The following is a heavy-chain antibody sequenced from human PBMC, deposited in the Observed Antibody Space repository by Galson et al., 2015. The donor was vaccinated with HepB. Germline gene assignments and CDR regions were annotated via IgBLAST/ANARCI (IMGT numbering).Heavy chain of an antibody. D-gene: IGHD3-16*01. V-gene: IGHV3-7*01. Sequence: SLRLSCAASGFSFSTYWMSWVRQAPGKGLEWVANINQDGSEMYYVDSVKGRFTISRDNANNSLYLQLNSMRVEDTSVYYCAREVVLIPDDNPYYFYYMDVWGKGTTVTVSS. J-gene: IGHJ6*03. CDR3: AREVVLIPDDNPYYFYYMDV. CDR1: GFSFSTYW. CDR2: INQDGSEM.